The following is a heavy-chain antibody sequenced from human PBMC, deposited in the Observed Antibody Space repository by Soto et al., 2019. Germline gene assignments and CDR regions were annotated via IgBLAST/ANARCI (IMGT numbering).Heavy chain of an antibody. V-gene: IGHV4-39*01. D-gene: IGHD6-13*01. CDR2: IYYSGST. Sequence: SETLSLTCTVSGGSISSSSYYWGWIRQPPGKGLEWIGSIYYSGSTYYNPSPKSRVTISVDTSKNQFSLKLSSVTAADTAVYYCASQGYSSSWYVSYWGQGTLVTVS. CDR3: ASQGYSSSWYVSY. J-gene: IGHJ4*02. CDR1: GGSISSSSYY.